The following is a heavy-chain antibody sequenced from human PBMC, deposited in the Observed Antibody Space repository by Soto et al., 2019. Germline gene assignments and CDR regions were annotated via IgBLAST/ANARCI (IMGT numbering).Heavy chain of an antibody. J-gene: IGHJ5*02. Sequence: SGPTLVNPTHTLTLTCTFSGFSLSTSGMCVSWIRQPPGKALDWLALIDWDDDKYYSTSLKTRLTISKDTSKNQVVLTMTNMDPFGRAACRFERMCYYDSSGYSKPLGHFDPCGQGTLVTLCS. CDR2: IDWDDDK. V-gene: IGHV2-70*01. D-gene: IGHD3-22*01. CDR1: GFSLSTSGMC. CDR3: ERMCYYDSSGYSKPLGHFDP.